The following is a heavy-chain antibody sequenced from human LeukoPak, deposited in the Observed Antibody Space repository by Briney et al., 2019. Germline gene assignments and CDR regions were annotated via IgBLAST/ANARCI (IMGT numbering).Heavy chain of an antibody. Sequence: PGGSLRLSCAASGFTFSSYGMSWVRQAPGKGLEWVSAISGSGGSTYYADSVKGRFTISRDNSKNTLYLQMNSLRAEDTAVYYCAKGTGYSSGWYSDYWGQGTLVTVSS. V-gene: IGHV3-23*01. CDR2: ISGSGGST. D-gene: IGHD6-19*01. CDR1: GFTFSSYG. J-gene: IGHJ4*02. CDR3: AKGTGYSSGWYSDY.